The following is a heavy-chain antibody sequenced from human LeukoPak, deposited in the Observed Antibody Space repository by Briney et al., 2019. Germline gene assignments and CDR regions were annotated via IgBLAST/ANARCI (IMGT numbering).Heavy chain of an antibody. D-gene: IGHD3-10*01. CDR1: GGSIRSGDFY. Sequence: PSQTLSLTCTVSGGSIRSGDFYWSWIRQPPGKGLEWIGYIYYSGSTNYKPSLKSRVTISKDTTKNQFSLKLSSVTAADTAVYYCARDPNYYGSGSYHAFDIWGQGTMVTVSS. CDR3: ARDPNYYGSGSYHAFDI. V-gene: IGHV4-30-4*01. CDR2: IYYSGST. J-gene: IGHJ3*02.